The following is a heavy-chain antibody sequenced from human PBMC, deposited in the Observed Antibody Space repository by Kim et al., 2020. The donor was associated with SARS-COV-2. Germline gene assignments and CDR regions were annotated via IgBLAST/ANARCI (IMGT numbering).Heavy chain of an antibody. CDR3: TRIPATTLAFWDAFDI. Sequence: GRGRLTISRDDSKNTGYLEMNGLKTEDTAVYYCTRIPATTLAFWDAFDIWGQGTMVTVSS. V-gene: IGHV3-73*01. D-gene: IGHD3-3*02. J-gene: IGHJ3*02.